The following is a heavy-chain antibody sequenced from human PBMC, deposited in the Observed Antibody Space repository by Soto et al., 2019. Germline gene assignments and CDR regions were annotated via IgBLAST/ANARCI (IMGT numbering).Heavy chain of an antibody. CDR1: GFTFSNYG. CDR2: ILNDGSNR. J-gene: IGHJ6*02. D-gene: IGHD3-10*01. CDR3: ARDDEYSGNGMDV. V-gene: IGHV3-33*01. Sequence: QVQLVESGGGVVQPGRSLRLSCAASGFTFSNYGMHWGRQAPGKGLEWVAVILNDGSNRYHADSVKDRFTISRDNSKNMLYLQMNSLRAEDTAVYYCARDDEYSGNGMDVWGQGTTVTVS.